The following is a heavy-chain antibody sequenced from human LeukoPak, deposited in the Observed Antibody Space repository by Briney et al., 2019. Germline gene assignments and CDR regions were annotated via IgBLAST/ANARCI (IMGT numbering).Heavy chain of an antibody. J-gene: IGHJ5*02. CDR2: MNPNSGNT. V-gene: IGHV1-8*01. D-gene: IGHD1-1*01. Sequence: ASVKVSCKASGYTFASYYINWVRQATGQGPEWMGWMNPNSGNTDYAQRFQGRVTMTRNTSISTAYMELSSLRSEDTAVYYCARAANWHDDDWFDPWGQGTLVTVSS. CDR1: GYTFASYY. CDR3: ARAANWHDDDWFDP.